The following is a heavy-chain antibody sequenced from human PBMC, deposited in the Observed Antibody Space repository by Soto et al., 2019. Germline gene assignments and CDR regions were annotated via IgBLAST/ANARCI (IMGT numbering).Heavy chain of an antibody. CDR3: ARHSLTTYTSGWSGDAFDI. D-gene: IGHD6-19*01. CDR2: IYYSGST. Sequence: QVQLQESGPGLVKPSETQSFTCTVSGGSISSYYWSWIRQPPGKGLEWIGYIYYSGSTNYNPSLKSRDTISVDTSKNQFSLKLSSLTAADTAVYYCARHSLTTYTSGWSGDAFDIWGQGTMVTVSS. V-gene: IGHV4-59*08. J-gene: IGHJ3*02. CDR1: GGSISSYY.